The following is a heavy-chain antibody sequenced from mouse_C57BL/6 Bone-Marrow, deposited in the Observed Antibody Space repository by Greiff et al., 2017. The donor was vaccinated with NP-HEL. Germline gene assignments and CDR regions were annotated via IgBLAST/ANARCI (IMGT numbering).Heavy chain of an antibody. CDR2: ISSGSSTI. CDR3: ARLVTTSFDY. J-gene: IGHJ2*01. D-gene: IGHD2-2*01. V-gene: IGHV5-17*01. Sequence: DVHLVESGGGLVKPGGSLKLSCAASGFTFSDYGMHWVRQAPEKGLEWVAYISSGSSTIYYADTVKGRFTISRDNAKNTLFLQMTSLRSEDTAMYYCARLVTTSFDYWGQGTTLTVSS. CDR1: GFTFSDYG.